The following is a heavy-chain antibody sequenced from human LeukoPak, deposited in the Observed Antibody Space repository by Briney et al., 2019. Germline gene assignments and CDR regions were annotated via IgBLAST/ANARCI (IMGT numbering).Heavy chain of an antibody. CDR3: ARDRIQCFDY. Sequence: GGSLRLSCATSGFRFRNSAFNWVRQAPGKGLEWVSSIDDINSYKYYADSVRGRFTVSRDNAKNLVFLEMNSLRADDTAVYYCARDRIQCFDYWGQGTLVTVSS. V-gene: IGHV3-21*01. CDR2: IDDINSYK. CDR1: GFRFRNSA. J-gene: IGHJ4*02. D-gene: IGHD5-18*01.